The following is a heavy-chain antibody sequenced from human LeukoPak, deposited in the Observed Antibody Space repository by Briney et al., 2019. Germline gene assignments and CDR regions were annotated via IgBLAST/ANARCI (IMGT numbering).Heavy chain of an antibody. CDR2: IYSSGSN. J-gene: IGHJ2*01. Sequence: SETLSLTCTVSGGSISGYFWSWIRQPAGKGLEWIGRIYSSGSNNYNPSLKSRVTMSLDTSKNHLSLNLSSVTAADTAVYYCARHKVVVAATPATWYFDLWGRGTLVTVSS. V-gene: IGHV4-4*07. CDR3: ARHKVVVAATPATWYFDL. D-gene: IGHD2-15*01. CDR1: GGSISGYF.